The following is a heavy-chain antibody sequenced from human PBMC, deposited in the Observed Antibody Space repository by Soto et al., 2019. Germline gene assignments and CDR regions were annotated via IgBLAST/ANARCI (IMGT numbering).Heavy chain of an antibody. J-gene: IGHJ4*02. CDR1: VGSISSGDYY. CDR3: AREKYYYHSSGSRDYYFDY. D-gene: IGHD3-22*01. Sequence: SETLSLTCTVSVGSISSGDYYWSWIRQPPGKGLEWIGYVYYSGSTYYNPSLRNRVAISVDTSKSQFSLKLSSVTAADTAVYYCAREKYYYHSSGSRDYYFDYWGQGTLVTVSS. CDR2: VYYSGST. V-gene: IGHV4-30-4*01.